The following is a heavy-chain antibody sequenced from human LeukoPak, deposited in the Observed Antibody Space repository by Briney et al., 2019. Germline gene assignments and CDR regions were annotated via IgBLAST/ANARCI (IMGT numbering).Heavy chain of an antibody. V-gene: IGHV4-34*01. CDR2: INHSGST. Sequence: PSETLSLTCAVYGGSFSGYYWSWIRQPPGKGLEWIGEINHSGSTNYNPSLKSRVTISVDTSKNQFSLKLSSVTAAGTAVYYCARGVWGYDFWSGYYMGSYFDYWGQGTLVTVSS. J-gene: IGHJ4*02. CDR1: GGSFSGYY. D-gene: IGHD3-3*01. CDR3: ARGVWGYDFWSGYYMGSYFDY.